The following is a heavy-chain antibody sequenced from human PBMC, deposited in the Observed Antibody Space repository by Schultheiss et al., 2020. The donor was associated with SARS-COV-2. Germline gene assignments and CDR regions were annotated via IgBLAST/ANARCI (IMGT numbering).Heavy chain of an antibody. CDR2: IYYSGST. CDR3: AALEVVTAPRRMLFDY. D-gene: IGHD2-21*02. Sequence: SETLSLTCTVSGGSISSGGYYWSWIRQPPGKGLEWIGYIYYSGSTNYNPSLKSRVTISVDTSKNQFSLKLSSVTAADTAVYYCAALEVVTAPRRMLFDYWGQGTLVTVSS. CDR1: GGSISSGGYY. J-gene: IGHJ4*02. V-gene: IGHV4-61*08.